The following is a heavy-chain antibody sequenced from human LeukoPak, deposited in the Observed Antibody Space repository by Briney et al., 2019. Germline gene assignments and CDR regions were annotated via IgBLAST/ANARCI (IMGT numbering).Heavy chain of an antibody. Sequence: SETLSLTCTVSGGSISSYYWSWIRQPPGKGLEWIGYIQYSGSTNYNPSLESRVTISVDTSKNQFSLKLSSVTAADTAVYYCARVSWFPGTSYYYMDVWGKGTTVTVSS. CDR3: ARVSWFPGTSYYYMDV. J-gene: IGHJ6*03. CDR1: GGSISSYY. V-gene: IGHV4-59*01. D-gene: IGHD1-1*01. CDR2: IQYSGST.